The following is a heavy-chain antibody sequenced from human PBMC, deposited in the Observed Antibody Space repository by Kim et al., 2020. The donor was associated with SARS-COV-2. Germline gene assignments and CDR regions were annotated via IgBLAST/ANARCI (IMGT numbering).Heavy chain of an antibody. Sequence: SETLSLTCTVSGGSISSYYWSWIRQPPGKGLEWIGYIYYSGSTNYNPSLKSRVTISVDTSKNQFSLKLSSVTAADTAVYYCARDRGEIAAWGQGTLVTVS. V-gene: IGHV4-59*01. D-gene: IGHD2-21*01. CDR1: GGSISSYY. CDR3: ARDRGEIAA. CDR2: IYYSGST. J-gene: IGHJ5*02.